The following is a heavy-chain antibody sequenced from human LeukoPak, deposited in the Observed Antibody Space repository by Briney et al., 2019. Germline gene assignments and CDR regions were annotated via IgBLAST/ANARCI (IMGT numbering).Heavy chain of an antibody. Sequence: PSETLSLTCTVYGGSFSDYYWTWIRQPPGKGLEWIGEINHSGSTTNYNPSLKNRVTISVDMSKNQFSLKLSSVTAADTAVYYCARETSQKGAHYMDVWGKGTTVTISS. CDR1: GGSFSDYY. J-gene: IGHJ6*03. CDR2: INHSGSTT. CDR3: ARETSQKGAHYMDV. D-gene: IGHD3-16*01. V-gene: IGHV4-34*01.